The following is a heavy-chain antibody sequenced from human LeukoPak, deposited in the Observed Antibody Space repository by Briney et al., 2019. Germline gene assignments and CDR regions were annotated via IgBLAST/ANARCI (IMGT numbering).Heavy chain of an antibody. D-gene: IGHD3-10*01. V-gene: IGHV4-30-4*01. CDR3: ARAPRGNLQGDC. J-gene: IGHJ4*02. CDR1: GGSISSGDYY. Sequence: SQTLSLTCSVSGGSISSGDYYWNWIRQPPGKGLESLGYIYYSGSTYYNPSLMSRVTISVDASKNQFSLKLTSVTAADTAVYYCARAPRGNLQGDCWGQGTLVTVSS. CDR2: IYYSGST.